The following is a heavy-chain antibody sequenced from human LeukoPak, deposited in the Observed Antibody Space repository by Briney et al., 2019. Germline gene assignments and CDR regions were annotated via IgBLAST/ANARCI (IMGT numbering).Heavy chain of an antibody. V-gene: IGHV3-23*01. CDR2: ISGSGSST. D-gene: IGHD2-15*01. CDR3: AKTLGYCSGASCYAYYFAS. J-gene: IGHJ4*02. Sequence: GGSLRLSCAASGFTFSSYGMTWVRQAPGKGLEWVSGISGSGSSTYYADSVKGRFTISRDNSKNTLALQMNSLRAEDTALYYCAKTLGYCSGASCYAYYFASWGQGTLVTVSS. CDR1: GFTFSSYG.